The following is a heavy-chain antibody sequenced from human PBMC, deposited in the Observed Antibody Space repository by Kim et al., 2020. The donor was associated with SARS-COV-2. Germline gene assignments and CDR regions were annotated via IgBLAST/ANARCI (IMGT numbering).Heavy chain of an antibody. CDR3: ASLRDYYGSGSYLTPYYYYYGMDV. D-gene: IGHD3-10*01. J-gene: IGHJ6*02. Sequence: GSLRLSCAASGFTFSSYWMSWVRQAPGKGLEWVANIKQDGSEKYYVDSVKGRFTISRDNAKNSLYLQMNSLRAEDTAVYYCASLRDYYGSGSYLTPYYYYYGMDVWGQGTTVTVSS. V-gene: IGHV3-7*01. CDR1: GFTFSSYW. CDR2: IKQDGSEK.